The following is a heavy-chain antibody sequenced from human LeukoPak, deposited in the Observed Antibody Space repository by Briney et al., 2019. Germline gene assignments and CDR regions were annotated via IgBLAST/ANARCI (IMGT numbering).Heavy chain of an antibody. Sequence: SETLSLTCAVYGGSFSGYYWSWIRQPPGKGLEWIGEINHSGTTNYNPSLKSRVTISVDTSKNQFSLKLSSVTAADTAVYYCARGLGFHAFDIWGQGTMVTVSS. CDR1: GGSFSGYY. CDR3: ARGLGFHAFDI. D-gene: IGHD6-13*01. CDR2: INHSGTT. V-gene: IGHV4-34*01. J-gene: IGHJ3*02.